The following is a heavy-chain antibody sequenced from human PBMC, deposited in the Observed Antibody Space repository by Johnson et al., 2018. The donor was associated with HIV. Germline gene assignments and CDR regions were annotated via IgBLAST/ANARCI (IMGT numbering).Heavy chain of an antibody. J-gene: IGHJ3*02. CDR1: GFTFSSYD. CDR2: IGTAGDT. D-gene: IGHD6-19*01. V-gene: IGHV3-13*01. Sequence: EVQLVESGGGLVQPGGSLRLSCAASGFTFSSYDLHWVRQATGKGLEWVSAIGTAGDTYYPGSVKGRFTISRDNAKNSLYLQMNSLRAEDTALYYCARDYWDSSNYDAFDIWGQGTMVTVSS. CDR3: ARDYWDSSNYDAFDI.